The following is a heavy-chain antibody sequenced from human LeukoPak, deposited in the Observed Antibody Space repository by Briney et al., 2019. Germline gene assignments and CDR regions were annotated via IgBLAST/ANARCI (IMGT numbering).Heavy chain of an antibody. J-gene: IGHJ5*02. Sequence: ASVKVSCKASGYTFNTYGITWVRQAPGQGLEWMGWINPNSGGTNYAQKFQGRVTMTRDTSISTAYMELSRLRSDDTAVYYCAGDLGYCSGGSCYLWFDPWGQGTLVTVSS. CDR3: AGDLGYCSGGSCYLWFDP. CDR1: GYTFNTYG. V-gene: IGHV1-2*02. D-gene: IGHD2-15*01. CDR2: INPNSGGT.